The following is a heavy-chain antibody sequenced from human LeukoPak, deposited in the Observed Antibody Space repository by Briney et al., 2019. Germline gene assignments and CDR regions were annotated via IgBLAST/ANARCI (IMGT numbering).Heavy chain of an antibody. CDR3: ASGRIQLWLPTFDY. CDR2: INHSGST. D-gene: IGHD5-18*01. V-gene: IGHV4-34*01. CDR1: GGSFNGYY. J-gene: IGHJ4*02. Sequence: KSSETLSLTCAVYGGSFNGYYWSWIRQPPGKGLEWIGEINHSGSTNYNPSLKSRVTISVDTSKNQFSLKLSSVTAADTAVYYCASGRIQLWLPTFDYWGQGTLVTVSS.